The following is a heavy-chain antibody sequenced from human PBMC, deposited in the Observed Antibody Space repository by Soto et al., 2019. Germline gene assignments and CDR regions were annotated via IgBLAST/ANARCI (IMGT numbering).Heavy chain of an antibody. J-gene: IGHJ4*02. CDR2: MNPNSGNT. CDR1: GYTFTSYD. V-gene: IGHV1-8*01. Sequence: QVQLVQSGAEVKKPGASVKVSCKASGYTFTSYDINWVRQATGQGLEWMGWMNPNSGNTVYAQRFTGRVTLTRNTSISTAYMELSSLRSEDTAVYNGARKHGNYALHYWGQGTLVTVSS. CDR3: ARKHGNYALHY. D-gene: IGHD1-7*01.